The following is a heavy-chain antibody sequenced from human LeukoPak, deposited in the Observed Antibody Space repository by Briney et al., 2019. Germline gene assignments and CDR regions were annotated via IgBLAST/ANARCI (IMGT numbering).Heavy chain of an antibody. CDR3: ATGVAVAGLVPFDY. Sequence: GGSLRLSCAASGFTFSNAWMSWVRQAPGKGLEWVGRIKRKSNGGTIDYAAPVKGRFTISRDDSKNTLYLQMNSLKTEDTAIYYRATGVAVAGLVPFDYWGQGTLVTVSS. CDR1: GFTFSNAW. D-gene: IGHD6-19*01. V-gene: IGHV3-15*01. CDR2: IKRKSNGGTI. J-gene: IGHJ4*02.